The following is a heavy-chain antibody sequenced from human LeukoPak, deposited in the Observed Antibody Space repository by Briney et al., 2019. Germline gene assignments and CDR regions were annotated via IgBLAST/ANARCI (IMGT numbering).Heavy chain of an antibody. CDR1: GGSISSYY. V-gene: IGHV4-59*12. Sequence: SETLSLTCTVSGGSISSYYWSWIRQPPGKGLEWIGYIYYSGSTNYNPSLKSRVTISVDTSKNQFSLKLSSVTAADTAVYYCARAIGGKVPFDYWGQGTLVTVSS. J-gene: IGHJ4*02. D-gene: IGHD3-16*01. CDR3: ARAIGGKVPFDY. CDR2: IYYSGST.